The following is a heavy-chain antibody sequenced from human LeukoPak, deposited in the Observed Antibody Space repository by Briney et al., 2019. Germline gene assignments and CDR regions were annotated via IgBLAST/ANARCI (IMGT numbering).Heavy chain of an antibody. CDR1: GGSFSGYY. CDR3: ARHSFDL. J-gene: IGHJ2*01. CDR2: IYYSGST. V-gene: IGHV4-34*01. Sequence: SETLSLTCAVYGGSFSGYYWSWIRQPPGKGLEWIGSIYYSGSTYYNPSLKSRVTISVDTSKNQFSLKLSSVTAADTAVYYCARHSFDLWGRGTLVTVSS.